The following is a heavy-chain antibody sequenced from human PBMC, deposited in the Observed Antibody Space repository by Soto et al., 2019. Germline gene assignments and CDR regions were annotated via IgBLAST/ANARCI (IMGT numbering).Heavy chain of an antibody. CDR3: ARVTIPGALDY. Sequence: GESLKISCKGSGYVFANSWIGWVRQMPGRGLDCMGLIYPGDSATAYSPSFQGQVTISADKSIDTTYLQWNSLKASDTAVYYCARVTIPGALDYWGQGTLVTVSS. V-gene: IGHV5-51*01. CDR1: GYVFANSW. D-gene: IGHD1-1*01. J-gene: IGHJ4*02. CDR2: IYPGDSAT.